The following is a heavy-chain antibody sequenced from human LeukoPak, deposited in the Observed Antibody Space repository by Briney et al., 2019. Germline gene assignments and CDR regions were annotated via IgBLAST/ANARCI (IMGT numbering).Heavy chain of an antibody. V-gene: IGHV3-23*01. Sequence: GGSLRLSCAAAGFTLSSYGINWVRQAPGKGLEWVSVISGSGGVTYYAESGKGRFTISRDNSKNALYLQMNSLRAEDTAVYFCARGGVDYYGSGTYYIMYYFDYWGQGDLVTVSS. CDR2: ISGSGGVT. D-gene: IGHD3-10*01. CDR3: ARGGVDYYGSGTYYIMYYFDY. CDR1: GFTLSSYG. J-gene: IGHJ4*02.